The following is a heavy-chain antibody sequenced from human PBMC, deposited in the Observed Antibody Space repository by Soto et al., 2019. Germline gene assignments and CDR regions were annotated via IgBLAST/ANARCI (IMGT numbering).Heavy chain of an antibody. CDR2: INAGHANT. D-gene: IGHD3-22*01. V-gene: IGHV1-3*01. Sequence: AAVKVSCKASGYTFTSYAMHWVRQAPGQRLEWMGWINAGHANTKYSQKFQGRVTITRDTSASTAYMELSSLRSEDTAVYYCARSSYYYHSSGPFDYSGQGTLVTVSS. CDR1: GYTFTSYA. CDR3: ARSSYYYHSSGPFDY. J-gene: IGHJ4*02.